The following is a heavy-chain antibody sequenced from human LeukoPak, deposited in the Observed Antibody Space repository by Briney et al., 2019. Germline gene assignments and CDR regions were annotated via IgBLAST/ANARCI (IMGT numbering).Heavy chain of an antibody. Sequence: ASVNVSFNASGYTFTGYYMHWVRQAPGQGLEWMGWINPNSGRTNYAQKFQGRVTMTRDTSISTAYMELSRLRSDDTAVYYWARGRSSGTYGMDVGGQGTTVTVSS. D-gene: IGHD6-19*01. J-gene: IGHJ6*02. CDR3: ARGRSSGTYGMDV. CDR2: INPNSGRT. CDR1: GYTFTGYY. V-gene: IGHV1-2*02.